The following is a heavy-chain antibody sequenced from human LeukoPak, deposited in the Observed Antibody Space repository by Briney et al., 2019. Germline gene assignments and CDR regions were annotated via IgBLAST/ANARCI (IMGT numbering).Heavy chain of an antibody. Sequence: SETLSLTCAVYGGSFSGYYWSWIRQPPGKGLEWLGEINHSGSTNYNPSLKSRVTISVDTSKNQFSLKLSSVTAADTAVYYCAREFPRARRVGAFDIWGQGTMVTVSS. D-gene: IGHD1-26*01. J-gene: IGHJ3*02. CDR1: GGSFSGYY. CDR3: AREFPRARRVGAFDI. V-gene: IGHV4-34*01. CDR2: INHSGST.